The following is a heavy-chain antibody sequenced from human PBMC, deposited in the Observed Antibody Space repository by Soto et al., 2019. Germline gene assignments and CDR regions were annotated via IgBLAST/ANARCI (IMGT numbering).Heavy chain of an antibody. CDR3: VKDSWGTVNGAFDI. Sequence: EVQLLESGGGLVQPGGSLRLSCVASGLTFSTYAMTWVRQAPGKGLEWVSLIIDSGSRTYYADSVRGRFTISRDNSKNMLYLQMDSLRAEDTAIYYCVKDSWGTVNGAFDIWGQGTMVSVSS. CDR1: GLTFSTYA. V-gene: IGHV3-23*01. D-gene: IGHD4-17*01. J-gene: IGHJ3*02. CDR2: IIDSGSRT.